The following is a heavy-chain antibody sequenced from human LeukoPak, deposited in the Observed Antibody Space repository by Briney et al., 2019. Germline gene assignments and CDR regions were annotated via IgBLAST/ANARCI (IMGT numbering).Heavy chain of an antibody. J-gene: IGHJ4*02. D-gene: IGHD2-15*01. CDR3: GRDLGGNFDH. V-gene: IGHV3-74*01. CDR2: ISGDGGCT. CDR1: GFTFSAYW. Sequence: GGSLRLSCAASGFTFSAYWMHWVRQAPGKGLVWVSRISGDGGCTTYADSVKGRFTISRDNAKTTLYLQMNSLRAEDTAVYYCGRDLGGNFDHWGQGTLVTVSS.